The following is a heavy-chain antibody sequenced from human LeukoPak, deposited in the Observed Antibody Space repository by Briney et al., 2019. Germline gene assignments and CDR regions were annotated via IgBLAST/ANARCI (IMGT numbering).Heavy chain of an antibody. D-gene: IGHD1-1*01. J-gene: IGHJ4*02. CDR1: GYTLTELS. Sequence: ASMKVSCKVSGYTLTELSMHWVRQAPGKGLEWMGGFDPEDGETIYAQKFQGRVTMTEDTSTDTAYMVLSSLRSEDTAVYYCATGTGRPIMVPFDYWGQGTLVTVSS. V-gene: IGHV1-24*01. CDR3: ATGTGRPIMVPFDY. CDR2: FDPEDGET.